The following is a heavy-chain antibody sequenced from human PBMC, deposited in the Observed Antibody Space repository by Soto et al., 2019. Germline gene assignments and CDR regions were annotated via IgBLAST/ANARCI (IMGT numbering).Heavy chain of an antibody. V-gene: IGHV3-23*01. Sequence: PGGSLRLSCAASGFTFSNYVMNWVRQAPGKGLDWVSAISASGGSTYYADSVKGRFTISRDNSKNTLYLQMSSLRAEDTAVYYCAKGPLGSGYDLYYWGQGTLVTVSS. CDR2: ISASGGST. CDR3: AKGPLGSGYDLYY. J-gene: IGHJ4*02. CDR1: GFTFSNYV. D-gene: IGHD5-12*01.